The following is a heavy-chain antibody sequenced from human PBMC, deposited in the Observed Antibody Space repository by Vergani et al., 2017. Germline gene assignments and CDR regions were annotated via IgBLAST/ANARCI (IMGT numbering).Heavy chain of an antibody. CDR2: IRYDGSNK. D-gene: IGHD4-23*01. V-gene: IGHV3-30*02. J-gene: IGHJ4*02. CDR3: AKDLSFDGGKGYYFDY. CDR1: GFTFSSYG. Sequence: QVQLVESGGGVVQPGGSLRLSCAASGFTFSSYGMHWVRQAPGKGLEWVAFIRYDGSNKNYADSVKGRFTISRDNSKNTLYLQMNSLRAEDTAVYYCAKDLSFDGGKGYYFDYWGQGTLVTVSS.